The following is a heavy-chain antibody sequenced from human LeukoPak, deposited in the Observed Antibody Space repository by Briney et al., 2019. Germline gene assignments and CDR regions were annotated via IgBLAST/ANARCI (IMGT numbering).Heavy chain of an antibody. D-gene: IGHD1-26*01. V-gene: IGHV4-59*08. CDR2: IYYSGST. CDR3: ACSIVGARSAFDI. J-gene: IGHJ3*02. Sequence: KPSETLSLTCTVSGGSISSYYWSWIRQPPGKGLEWIGYIYYSGSTNYNPSLKSRVTISVDTSKNQFSLKLSSVTAADTAVYYCACSIVGARSAFDIWGQGTMVTVSS. CDR1: GGSISSYY.